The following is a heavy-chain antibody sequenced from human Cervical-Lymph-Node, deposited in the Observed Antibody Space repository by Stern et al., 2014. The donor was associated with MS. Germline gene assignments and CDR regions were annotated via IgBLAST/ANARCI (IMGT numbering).Heavy chain of an antibody. D-gene: IGHD3-9*01. Sequence: QMQLVQSGAEVKKPGASGKVSCKASGYIFSDYYIHWVRQAPGHGLEWMGRIIPNNGATDYAQNFQAGVTMTRDTSTGTAYMDLSGLTSDDTAMYYCARRRTMTGILDSWGQGSLVTVSS. V-gene: IGHV1-2*06. CDR3: ARRRTMTGILDS. CDR1: GYIFSDYY. J-gene: IGHJ5*01. CDR2: IIPNNGAT.